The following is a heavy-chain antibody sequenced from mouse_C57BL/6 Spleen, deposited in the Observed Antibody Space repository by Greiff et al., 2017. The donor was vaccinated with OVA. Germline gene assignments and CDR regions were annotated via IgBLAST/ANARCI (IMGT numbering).Heavy chain of an antibody. CDR1: GYAFSSSW. J-gene: IGHJ3*01. CDR2: IYPGDGDT. V-gene: IGHV1-82*01. D-gene: IGHD2-3*01. Sequence: VKLQQSGPELVKPGASVKISCKASGYAFSSSWMNWVKQRPGKGLEWIGRIYPGDGDTNYNGKFKGKATLTADKSSSTAYMQLSSLTSEDSAVYFCAQERDLYDGYYWFAYWGQGTLVTVSA. CDR3: AQERDLYDGYYWFAY.